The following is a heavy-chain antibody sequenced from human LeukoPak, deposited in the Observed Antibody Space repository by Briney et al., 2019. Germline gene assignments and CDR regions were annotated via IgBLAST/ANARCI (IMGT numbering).Heavy chain of an antibody. D-gene: IGHD3-9*01. J-gene: IGHJ4*02. CDR3: ARGGGVDILTGFQY. CDR1: GGTFTNYA. V-gene: IGHV1-69*04. Sequence: SVKVSCKASGGTFTNYAINWVRQAPGQGLEWMGRIISILDVTNYAQKFQGRVTITADQSTSTAYMELSSLRSEDTAVYYCARGGGVDILTGFQYWGQGTLVTVSS. CDR2: IISILDVT.